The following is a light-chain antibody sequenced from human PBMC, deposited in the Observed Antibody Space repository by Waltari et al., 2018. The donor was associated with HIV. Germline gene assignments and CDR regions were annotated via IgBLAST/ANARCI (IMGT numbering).Light chain of an antibody. CDR2: LGS. Sequence: DIVMTQSPLSPPVTPGETAPISCRSSKSLLHSNGFNYLDWYLQKPGQSPQLLIYLGSNRASGVPDRFSGSGSGTDFTLKISRVEAEDVGVYYCMQALQTPLFTFGPGTKVDI. J-gene: IGKJ3*01. V-gene: IGKV2-28*01. CDR1: KSLLHSNGFNY. CDR3: MQALQTPLFT.